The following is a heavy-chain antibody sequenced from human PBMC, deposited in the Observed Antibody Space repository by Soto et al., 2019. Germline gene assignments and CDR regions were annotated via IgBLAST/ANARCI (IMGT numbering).Heavy chain of an antibody. V-gene: IGHV3-48*01. Sequence: GGSLRLSCAASGFTFSSYSMHWVRQAPGKGLEWVSYISPSSSSIYYADSVKGRFTISRDNAKNSLYLQMNSLRAEDTAVYYCARVAYYYDSSGYFYWGQGTLVTVSS. CDR1: GFTFSSYS. J-gene: IGHJ4*02. D-gene: IGHD3-22*01. CDR3: ARVAYYYDSSGYFY. CDR2: ISPSSSSI.